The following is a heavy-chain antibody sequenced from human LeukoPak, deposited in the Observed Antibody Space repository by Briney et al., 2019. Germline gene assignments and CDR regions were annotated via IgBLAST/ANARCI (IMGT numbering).Heavy chain of an antibody. Sequence: GGSLRLSCAASGFTFSSYAMSWVRQAPGKGLEWVSAISGSGGSTYYADSVKGRFTISRDNSKNTLYLQMNSLRAEDTAVYYCATTRTSKGGRVIDAFDIWGQGTMVTVSS. CDR2: ISGSGGST. J-gene: IGHJ3*02. V-gene: IGHV3-23*01. CDR3: ATTRTSKGGRVIDAFDI. CDR1: GFTFSSYA. D-gene: IGHD2-21*01.